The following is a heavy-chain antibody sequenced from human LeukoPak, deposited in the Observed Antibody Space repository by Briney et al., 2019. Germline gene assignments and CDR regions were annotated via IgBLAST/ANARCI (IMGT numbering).Heavy chain of an antibody. Sequence: GASVKVSCKVSGYTLTELSMHWVRQAPGKGLEWMGGFDPEDGETIYAQKFQGRVTMTEDTSTDTAYMELSSLRSEDTAVYYCATDMGDSIAAAGTHYWGQGTLVTVSS. CDR1: GYTLTELS. CDR2: FDPEDGET. D-gene: IGHD6-13*01. V-gene: IGHV1-24*01. J-gene: IGHJ4*02. CDR3: ATDMGDSIAAAGTHY.